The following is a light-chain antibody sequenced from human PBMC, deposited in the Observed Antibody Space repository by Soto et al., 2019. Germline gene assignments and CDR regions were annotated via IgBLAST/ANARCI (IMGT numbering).Light chain of an antibody. V-gene: IGKV1D-16*01. CDR2: DAS. CDR1: QAIGSW. CDR3: QQYNSYPLT. Sequence: DIQMTQSPSSLSASVGDRVTITCRASQAIGSWLAWYQQKPGKAPTSLIYDASNLQTEVPSRFSGSVSGTDFTLTISGLQPEDSATYYCQQYNSYPLTFGGGTMVEIK. J-gene: IGKJ4*01.